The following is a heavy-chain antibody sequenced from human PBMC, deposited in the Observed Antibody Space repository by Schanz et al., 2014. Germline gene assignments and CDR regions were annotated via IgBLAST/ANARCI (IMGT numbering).Heavy chain of an antibody. CDR1: GFNFKAYA. CDR2: IEFSGGTT. J-gene: IGHJ3*01. Sequence: EAQLLESGGGLVQPGGSLRLSCAASGFNFKAYAMSWVRQAPGKGLEWVSGIEFSGGTTYYADSVKGRFTISRDNSKNILTMQMSSLRAEDTALYDCTKGLLPGSALADVFDAWGQGTMVTVSS. D-gene: IGHD2-21*01. V-gene: IGHV3-23*01. CDR3: TKGLLPGSALADVFDA.